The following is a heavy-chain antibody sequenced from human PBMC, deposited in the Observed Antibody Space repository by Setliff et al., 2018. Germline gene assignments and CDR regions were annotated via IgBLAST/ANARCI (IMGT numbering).Heavy chain of an antibody. CDR1: GGSVFSSYY. CDR2: IYIGGSA. Sequence: SETLSLTCTVSGGSVFSSYYWSWIRQPPGKGLEWIGHIYIGGSANYNPSLKSRVTMSIDTSKNQFSLKLNSVTAADMAVYYCAREQWLDPPGYYYMDVWAKGTTVTVSS. J-gene: IGHJ6*03. D-gene: IGHD6-19*01. V-gene: IGHV4-4*07. CDR3: AREQWLDPPGYYYMDV.